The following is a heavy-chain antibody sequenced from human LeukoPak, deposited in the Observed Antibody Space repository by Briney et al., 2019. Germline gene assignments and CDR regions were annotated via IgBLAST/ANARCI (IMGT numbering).Heavy chain of an antibody. Sequence: PGGSLRLSCAASGFTFSDYSMNWVRQAPGKGLEWVSYISSSGVTYYADSVKGRFTISRDNAKNSLFLQTTSLRAEDTAMYYCARGSGGVGASLPYWGQGLLVTVSS. V-gene: IGHV3-69-1*01. J-gene: IGHJ4*02. D-gene: IGHD1-26*01. CDR2: ISSSGVT. CDR1: GFTFSDYS. CDR3: ARGSGGVGASLPY.